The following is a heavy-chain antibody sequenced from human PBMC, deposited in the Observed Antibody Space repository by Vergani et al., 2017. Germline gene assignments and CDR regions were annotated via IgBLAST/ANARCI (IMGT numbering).Heavy chain of an antibody. CDR1: GGSISSGGYS. CDR3: ARDLGGSPPDYCYYMDV. D-gene: IGHD1-26*01. V-gene: IGHV4-30-2*01. CDR2: IYHSGST. Sequence: QLQLQESASGLVKPSQTLSLTCAVSGGSISSGGYSWSWIRQPPGKGLEWIGYIYHSGSTYYNPSLKSRVTISVDRSKNQFSLKLSSVTAADTAVYYCARDLGGSPPDYCYYMDVWGKGTTVTVSS. J-gene: IGHJ6*03.